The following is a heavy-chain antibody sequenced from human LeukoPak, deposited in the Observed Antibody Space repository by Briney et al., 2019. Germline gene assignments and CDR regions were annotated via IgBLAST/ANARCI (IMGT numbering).Heavy chain of an antibody. V-gene: IGHV3-30*02. D-gene: IGHD2-15*01. CDR3: AKEDIVVVAAAEPFDY. CDR2: IRYDGSNK. J-gene: IGHJ4*02. Sequence: GGSLRLSCAASGFTFSSYGMHWVRQAPGKGLEWVAFIRYDGSNKYYADSVKGRFTISRDNSKNTLYLQMNSLRAEDTAVYYCAKEDIVVVAAAEPFDYWGQGTLVTVSS. CDR1: GFTFSSYG.